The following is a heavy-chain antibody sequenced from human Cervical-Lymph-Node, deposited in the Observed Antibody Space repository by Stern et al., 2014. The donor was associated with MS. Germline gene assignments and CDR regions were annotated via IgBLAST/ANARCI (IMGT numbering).Heavy chain of an antibody. J-gene: IGHJ3*02. CDR1: GASIRSYY. Sequence: QVQLQESGPGLVKTSETLSLTCSVSGASIRSYYWTWTRQTPGWGLEWIGYIYYTGSTNYNPSLQSRVTFSLAAPNNRFPLGLISVTAADTAVYYCARQAKKISPRDFWSGIGVLDIWGQGTLVSVSS. D-gene: IGHD3-3*01. V-gene: IGHV4-59*08. CDR2: IYYTGST. CDR3: ARQAKKISPRDFWSGIGVLDI.